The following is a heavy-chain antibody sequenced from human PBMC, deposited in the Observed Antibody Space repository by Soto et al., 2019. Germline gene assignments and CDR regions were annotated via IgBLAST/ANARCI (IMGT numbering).Heavy chain of an antibody. J-gene: IGHJ4*02. CDR2: ISAYNGNT. Sequence: ASVKVSCKASGYTFTSYGISWVRQAPGQGLEWMGWISAYNGNTNYAQKLQGRVTMTTDTSTSTAYMELRSLRSDDTAVYYCAVHGVITFGRVIVSRLDFDYWGQGTLVTVSS. CDR3: AVHGVITFGRVIVSRLDFDY. CDR1: GYTFTSYG. D-gene: IGHD3-16*02. V-gene: IGHV1-18*01.